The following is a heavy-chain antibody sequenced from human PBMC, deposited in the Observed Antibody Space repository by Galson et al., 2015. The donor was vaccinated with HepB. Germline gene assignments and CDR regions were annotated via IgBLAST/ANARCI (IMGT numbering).Heavy chain of an antibody. V-gene: IGHV3-23*01. CDR3: AKDGIMVANNPYHFHY. Sequence: SLRLSCAASGFSLTRYAMTWVRQAPGKGLEWVSSITSSGGNSYYTASVKGRFTVSRDNSKNTLVLQLNSLRPEDTAMYFCAKDGIMVANNPYHFHYWGQGTLVTVSS. J-gene: IGHJ4*02. CDR1: GFSLTRYA. CDR2: ITSSGGNS. D-gene: IGHD2-15*01.